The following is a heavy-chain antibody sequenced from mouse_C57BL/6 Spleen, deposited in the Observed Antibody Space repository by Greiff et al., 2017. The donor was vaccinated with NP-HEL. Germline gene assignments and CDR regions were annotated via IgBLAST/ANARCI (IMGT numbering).Heavy chain of an antibody. CDR3: TRYYSKGGYFDD. J-gene: IGHJ2*01. Sequence: EVQLQQSGTVLARPGASVKMSCKTSGYTFTSYWMHWVKQRPGQGLEWIGAIYPGNSDTSYNQKFKGKAKLTAVTSASTAYMELSSLTNEDSAVYYCTRYYSKGGYFDDWGQGTTLTVSS. D-gene: IGHD2-5*01. V-gene: IGHV1-5*01. CDR2: IYPGNSDT. CDR1: GYTFTSYW.